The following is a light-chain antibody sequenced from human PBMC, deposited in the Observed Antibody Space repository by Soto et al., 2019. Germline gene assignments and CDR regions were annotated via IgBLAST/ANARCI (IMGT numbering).Light chain of an antibody. CDR3: XXXXXXPRT. Sequence: EIVLTQSPDTLSVSPGERATLSCRASQSVSSDLAWYHQKPGQAPRLLIYGASTRATGIPARFSGSGSGTEFTLTINSLQSEDFAVYXXXXXXXXPRTFGQGTKVDIK. CDR1: QSVSSD. V-gene: IGKV3-15*01. CDR2: GAS. J-gene: IGKJ1*01.